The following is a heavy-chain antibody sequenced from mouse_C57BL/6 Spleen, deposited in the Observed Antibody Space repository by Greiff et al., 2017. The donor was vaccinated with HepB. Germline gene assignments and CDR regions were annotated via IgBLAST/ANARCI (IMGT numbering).Heavy chain of an antibody. CDR2: INPNNGGT. J-gene: IGHJ2*01. V-gene: IGHV1-18*01. D-gene: IGHD2-2*01. CDR1: GYTFTDYN. Sequence: VQLQQSGPELVKPGASVKIPCKASGYTFTDYNMDWVKQSHGKRLEWIGDINPNNGGTIYNQKFKGKATVTVDKSSSTAYMELRSLTSEDTAVYYCARGGYNGTDYFDYWGKGTTLTVSS. CDR3: ARGGYNGTDYFDY.